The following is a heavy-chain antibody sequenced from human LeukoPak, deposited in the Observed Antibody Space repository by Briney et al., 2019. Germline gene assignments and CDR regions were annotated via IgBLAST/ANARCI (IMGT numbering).Heavy chain of an antibody. CDR1: GFTLRSSG. D-gene: IGHD3-10*01. Sequence: RGGSLSLPCAPSGFTLRSSGMQWVRQAPGQGLEWVAFTRYDGSNKYYADSLKGRFTISRDNSKNTLYLQMNSLRAEDTAVYYYASNYITMVTKDYWGQGTLVTVSS. V-gene: IGHV3-30*02. CDR2: TRYDGSNK. J-gene: IGHJ4*02. CDR3: ASNYITMVTKDY.